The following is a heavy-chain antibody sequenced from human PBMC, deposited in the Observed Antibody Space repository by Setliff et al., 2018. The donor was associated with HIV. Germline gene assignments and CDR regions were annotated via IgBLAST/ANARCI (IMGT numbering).Heavy chain of an antibody. V-gene: IGHV4-4*07. J-gene: IGHJ2*01. CDR2: VYISGST. CDR1: GGSMRGYY. D-gene: IGHD3-22*01. Sequence: LSLTCTVSGGSMRGYYWSWIRQPAGKGLEWIGRVYISGSTNYNPSLESRVTMSLDNSKNQFSLKLSSVTAADTAVYYCARDRGTITMTVFDLWGRGTLVTVS. CDR3: ARDRGTITMTVFDL.